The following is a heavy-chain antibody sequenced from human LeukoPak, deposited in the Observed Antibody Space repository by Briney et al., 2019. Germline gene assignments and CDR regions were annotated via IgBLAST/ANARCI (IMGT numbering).Heavy chain of an antibody. D-gene: IGHD2-15*01. Sequence: SETLSLTCTVSGGSIISSDYHWGWVRQPPGKGLEWVGTISYSGNTDYNPSLRSRVTISVDTSNNQFSLRLGSVTAADTAVYHCARHCCSAPSKRVFDIWGQGTMVTVSS. CDR3: ARHCCSAPSKRVFDI. J-gene: IGHJ3*02. V-gene: IGHV4-39*01. CDR2: ISYSGNT. CDR1: GGSIISSDYH.